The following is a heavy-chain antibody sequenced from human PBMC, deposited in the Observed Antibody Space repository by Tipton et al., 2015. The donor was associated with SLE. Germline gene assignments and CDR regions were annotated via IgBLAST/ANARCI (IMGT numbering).Heavy chain of an antibody. V-gene: IGHV4-59*11. CDR2: IYYSGST. CDR1: GGSISSHY. Sequence: TLSLTCTVSGGSISSHYWSWIRQPPGKGLEWIGYIYYSGSTNYNPSLKGRVTISVDTSKNQFSLKLSSVTVADTAVYYCARDGRFGELSSYFDYWGQGTLVTVSS. CDR3: ARDGRFGELSSYFDY. D-gene: IGHD3-10*01. J-gene: IGHJ4*02.